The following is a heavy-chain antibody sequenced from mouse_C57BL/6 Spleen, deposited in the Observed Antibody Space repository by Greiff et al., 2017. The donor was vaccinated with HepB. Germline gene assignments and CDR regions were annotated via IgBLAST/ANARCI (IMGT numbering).Heavy chain of an antibody. CDR3: ASGPPFAY. CDR2: INPNNGGT. J-gene: IGHJ3*01. CDR1: GYTFTDYN. Sequence: VQLQQSGPELVKPGASVKIPCKASGYTFTDYNMDWVKQSHGKSLEWIGDINPNNGGTIYNQKFKGKATLTVDKSSSTAYMELRSLTSEDTAVYYCASGPPFAYWGQGTLVTVSA. V-gene: IGHV1-18*01.